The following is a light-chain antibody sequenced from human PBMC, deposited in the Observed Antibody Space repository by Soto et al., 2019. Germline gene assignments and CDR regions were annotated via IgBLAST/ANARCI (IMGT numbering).Light chain of an antibody. CDR2: GNS. Sequence: QSVLTQPPSVSGAPGPRVTISCTGSSSNIGAGYDVHWYQQLPGTAPKLLIYGNSNRPSGVPDRFSGSKSGTSASLAITGLQAEDESHYYCQSYDSSLSGVVFGGGTKLTVL. J-gene: IGLJ2*01. CDR1: SSNIGAGYD. V-gene: IGLV1-40*01. CDR3: QSYDSSLSGVV.